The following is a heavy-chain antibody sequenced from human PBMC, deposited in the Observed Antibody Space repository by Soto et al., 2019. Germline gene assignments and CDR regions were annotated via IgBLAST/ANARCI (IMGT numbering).Heavy chain of an antibody. D-gene: IGHD2-15*01. CDR3: VSGYCSGGSCFH. CDR1: GFTFSSYW. CDR2: INSDGSST. Sequence: GGSLRLSCAASGFTFSSYWMHWVRQAPGKGLVWVSRINSDGSSTSHADAVKGRFTISRDNAKNTLYLQMNSLRTEDTAVYYCVSGYCSGGSCFHWGQGSLVTVSS. V-gene: IGHV3-74*01. J-gene: IGHJ4*02.